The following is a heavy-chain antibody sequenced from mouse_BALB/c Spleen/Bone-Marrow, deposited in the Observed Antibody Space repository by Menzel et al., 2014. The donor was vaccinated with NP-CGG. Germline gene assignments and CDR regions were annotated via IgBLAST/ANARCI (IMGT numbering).Heavy chain of an antibody. CDR2: INPSTAYT. J-gene: IGHJ3*01. CDR1: GYTFTVYW. V-gene: IGHV1-7*01. CDR3: ALTTATPFAY. Sequence: QVQLQQPGAELAKPGASVKISCKASGYTFTVYWIHWVKQRPGQGLEWIGYINPSTAYTEYNQKFKDKATLTADKSSTTAYMQLSSLTSEDSAVYYCALTTATPFAYWGQGTLVTVS. D-gene: IGHD1-2*01.